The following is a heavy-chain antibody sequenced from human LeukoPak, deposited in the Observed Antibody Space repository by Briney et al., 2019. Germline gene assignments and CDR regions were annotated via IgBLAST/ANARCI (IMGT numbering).Heavy chain of an antibody. CDR3: ARVTYSSGWLGHNWFDP. V-gene: IGHV1-18*01. Sequence: GASVKVSCKASGYTFTSYGISWVRQAPGRGLEWMGWISAYNGNTNYAQKLQGRVTMTTDTSTSTAYMELRSLRSDDTAVYYCARVTYSSGWLGHNWFDPWGQGTLVTVSS. CDR2: ISAYNGNT. J-gene: IGHJ5*02. CDR1: GYTFTSYG. D-gene: IGHD6-19*01.